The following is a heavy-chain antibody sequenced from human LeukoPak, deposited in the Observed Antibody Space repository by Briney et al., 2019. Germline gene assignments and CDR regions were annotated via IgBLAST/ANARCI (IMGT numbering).Heavy chain of an antibody. D-gene: IGHD3-3*01. CDR2: INWSGGST. CDR3: ARGCITIFGVAIPNFDY. CDR1: GFTFDDYG. V-gene: IGHV3-20*04. J-gene: IGHJ4*02. Sequence: GGSLRLSCAASGFTFDDYGMSWVRKAPGKGLEWVCGINWSGGSTSYAGSVKGRFTISRDNAKNSPYLQMNSLRAEDTALYYCARGCITIFGVAIPNFDYWGQGTLVTVSS.